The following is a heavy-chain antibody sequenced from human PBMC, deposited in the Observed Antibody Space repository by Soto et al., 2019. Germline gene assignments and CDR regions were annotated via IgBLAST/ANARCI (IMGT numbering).Heavy chain of an antibody. CDR2: INAGNGNT. J-gene: IGHJ6*02. CDR1: GYTFTSNA. V-gene: IGHV1-3*01. CDR3: AGTQNYDSSGYYYGMDV. D-gene: IGHD3-22*01. Sequence: ASVKLTCKASGYTFTSNAMRWVRQAPGQRLEWMGWINAGNGNTKYSQKFQGRVTMTRDTSTSTVYMELSSLRSEDTAVYYCAGTQNYDSSGYYYGMDVWGQGTTVTVSS.